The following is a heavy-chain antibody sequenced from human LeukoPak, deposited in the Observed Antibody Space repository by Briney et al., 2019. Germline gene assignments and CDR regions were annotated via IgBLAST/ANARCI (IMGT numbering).Heavy chain of an antibody. D-gene: IGHD5-18*01. J-gene: IGHJ4*02. Sequence: SGPALVKPTQTLTLTCTFSGFSLSTSGMCVSWIRQPPGKALEWLARIDWDDDKYYSTSLKTRLTISKDTSKNQVVLTMTNMDSAHRATYYCARALCGYSYGYDYWGQGTLVTVSS. CDR2: IDWDDDK. V-gene: IGHV2-70*11. CDR3: ARALCGYSYGYDY. CDR1: GFSLSTSGMC.